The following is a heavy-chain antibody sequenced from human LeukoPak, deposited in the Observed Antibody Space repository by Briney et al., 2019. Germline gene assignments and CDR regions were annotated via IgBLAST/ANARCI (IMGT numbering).Heavy chain of an antibody. Sequence: QPGRSLRLSCAASGFTFSSYATHWVRQAPGKGLEWVAVVSYDGSNKYYANSVKGRFTISRDKSKNTLHLQMNSLRAEDTAIYYCARDTSFAVGATLDFWGQGTLVTDSS. J-gene: IGHJ4*02. CDR3: ARDTSFAVGATLDF. V-gene: IGHV3-30*04. CDR2: VSYDGSNK. D-gene: IGHD1-26*01. CDR1: GFTFSSYA.